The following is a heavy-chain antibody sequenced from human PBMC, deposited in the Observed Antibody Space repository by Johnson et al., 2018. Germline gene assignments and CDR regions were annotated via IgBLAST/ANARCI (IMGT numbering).Heavy chain of an antibody. CDR3: AKELEVRSGSALNI. J-gene: IGHJ3*02. V-gene: IGHV3-30*18. CDR1: GFTFSSYG. D-gene: IGHD1-7*01. Sequence: QVQLVESGGGVVQPGRSLRLSCAASGFTFSSYGMHWVRQAPGKGLAWVAIISYDGSNEYYTDSVKGRFTISRDNSKNTVYLQMISLRAEDTAVYYCAKELEVRSGSALNIWGQGTMVTVSS. CDR2: ISYDGSNE.